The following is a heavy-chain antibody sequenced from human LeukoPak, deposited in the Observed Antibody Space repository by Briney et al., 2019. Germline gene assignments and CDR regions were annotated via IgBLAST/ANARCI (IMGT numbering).Heavy chain of an antibody. D-gene: IGHD4-11*01. CDR2: MTPDSGNT. J-gene: IGHJ4*02. CDR3: ARGLQGDY. V-gene: IGHV1-8*03. CDR1: VYTFTSYD. Sequence: ASVTVSCKASVYTFTSYDINWVRQATGQGLEWMGWMTPDSGNTGYAQKFQRRVTLTRNTSISTAYMELSSLRSEDTAVYYCARGLQGDYWGQGTLVTVSS.